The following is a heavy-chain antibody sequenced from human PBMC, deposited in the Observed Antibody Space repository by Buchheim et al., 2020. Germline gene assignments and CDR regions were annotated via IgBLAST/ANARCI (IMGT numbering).Heavy chain of an antibody. V-gene: IGHV1-2*06. CDR1: GYTFTAYP. D-gene: IGHD3-3*01. Sequence: QVHLVQSGAELKKPGASVKVSCKVSGYTFTAYPIHWVRQAPGQGLEWMGRVRPNSGDTTYAEKFPGRLIFTTYTSVTTAFLELSGLTSDDTAVYYCARDWYDFWAGYYFDLWGQGTL. CDR3: ARDWYDFWAGYYFDL. CDR2: VRPNSGDT. J-gene: IGHJ5*02.